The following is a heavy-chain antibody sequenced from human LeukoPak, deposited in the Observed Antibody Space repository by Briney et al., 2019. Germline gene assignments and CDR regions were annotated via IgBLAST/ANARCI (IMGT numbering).Heavy chain of an antibody. CDR2: IGTSSSAI. Sequence: GGSLRLSCATSGFTFSTYTMNWIRKAPGKGLKWVSSIGTSSSAIYHAYSVRGRFTISSDNARNSLYLQMTSLRAEDTAVYCCVRIPNSATIPNWFDPWGQGTLVTVSS. V-gene: IGHV3-21*01. J-gene: IGHJ5*02. D-gene: IGHD2/OR15-2a*01. CDR3: VRIPNSATIPNWFDP. CDR1: GFTFSTYT.